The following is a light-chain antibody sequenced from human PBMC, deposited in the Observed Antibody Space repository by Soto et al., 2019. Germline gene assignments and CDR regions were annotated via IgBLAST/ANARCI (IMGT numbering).Light chain of an antibody. CDR1: QSINTY. Sequence: DIQMTQSPSSLSASVRDRVTITCRASQSINTYLNWYQQKQGKVPKLLLYGVFSLESGVRSRFSGSGSGTDVTLTSRSLQPEEFAVSYCQQSYSTPPTFGHGTKVQIK. V-gene: IGKV1-39*01. J-gene: IGKJ2*01. CDR2: GVF. CDR3: QQSYSTPPT.